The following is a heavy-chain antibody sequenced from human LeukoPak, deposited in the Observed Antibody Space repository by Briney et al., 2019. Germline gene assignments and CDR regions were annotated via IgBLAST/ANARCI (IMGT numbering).Heavy chain of an antibody. CDR2: IYPGDSDT. CDR1: GYSFTSYW. CDR3: ARRNYDILTGYSDGMDV. V-gene: IGHV5-51*01. J-gene: IGHJ6*02. Sequence: GESLKISCKGSGYSFTSYWIGWVRQMPGKGLEWMGIIYPGDSDTRYSPSFQGQVTISADKSISTAYLQWSSLKASDTAMYYCARRNYDILTGYSDGMDVWGQGTTVTVSS. D-gene: IGHD3-9*01.